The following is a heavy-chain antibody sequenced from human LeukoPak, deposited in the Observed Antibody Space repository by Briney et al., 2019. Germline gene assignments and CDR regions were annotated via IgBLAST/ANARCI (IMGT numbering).Heavy chain of an antibody. J-gene: IGHJ5*02. Sequence: SETLSLTCTVSGGSISSSSYYWGWIRQPPGKGLEWIGSIYYSGSTYYNPSLKSRVTISVDTSKNQFSLKLSSVTAADTAVYYRARHYDFWSGYLWFDPWGQGTLVTVSS. CDR1: GGSISSSSYY. D-gene: IGHD3-3*01. V-gene: IGHV4-39*01. CDR3: ARHYDFWSGYLWFDP. CDR2: IYYSGST.